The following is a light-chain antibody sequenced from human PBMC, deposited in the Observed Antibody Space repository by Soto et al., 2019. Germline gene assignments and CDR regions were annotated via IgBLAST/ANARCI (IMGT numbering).Light chain of an antibody. CDR2: GAT. J-gene: IGKJ3*01. Sequence: DIQLTQSPSSLSASVGDRVTIACRARQSINSYLNWYQQKLGKAPKLLIYGATSLHSGVPSRFSADGSVTDFNLNNSSLQPEDFATYYCQQSSNGPPFTFGPGTTVDIK. CDR3: QQSSNGPPFT. CDR1: QSINSY. V-gene: IGKV1-39*01.